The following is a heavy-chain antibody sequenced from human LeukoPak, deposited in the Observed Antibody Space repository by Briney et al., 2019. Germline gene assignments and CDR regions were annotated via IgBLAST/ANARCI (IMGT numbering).Heavy chain of an antibody. D-gene: IGHD2-2*01. CDR3: AREDIVVVPAASGWFDP. CDR2: IYYSGST. J-gene: IGHJ5*02. Sequence: SETLSLTCTVSGGSISSYYWSWIRQPPGKGLEWIGYIYYSGSTNYNPSLKSRVTISVDTSKNQFSLKLSSVTAADTAVYYCAREDIVVVPAASGWFDPWGQGTLVTVSS. CDR1: GGSISSYY. V-gene: IGHV4-59*01.